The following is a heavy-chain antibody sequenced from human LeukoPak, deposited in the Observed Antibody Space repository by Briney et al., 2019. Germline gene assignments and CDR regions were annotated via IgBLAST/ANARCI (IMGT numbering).Heavy chain of an antibody. D-gene: IGHD4-17*01. Sequence: ASVKVSCKASGYTFTGYYMHWVRQAPGQGLEWMGRINPNSGGTNYAQKFQGRVTMTRDTSISTAYMELSRLRSDDTAVYYGASATVTTYYYYYYMDVWGKGTTVTVSS. CDR1: GYTFTGYY. J-gene: IGHJ6*03. CDR3: ASATVTTYYYYYYMDV. CDR2: INPNSGGT. V-gene: IGHV1-2*06.